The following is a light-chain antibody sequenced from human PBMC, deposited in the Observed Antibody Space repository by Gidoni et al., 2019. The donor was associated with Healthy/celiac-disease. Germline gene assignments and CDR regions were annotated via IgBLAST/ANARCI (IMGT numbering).Light chain of an antibody. V-gene: IGKV3-20*01. Sequence: IVLTQSPGTLSLSPGERATLSCRASQSVSSSYLAWYQQKPGQAPRLLIYGASSRATGIPDRFSGSGSGTDFTLTISRLEPEDFAVYYCQQGTFGPGTKVDIK. J-gene: IGKJ3*01. CDR1: QSVSSSY. CDR2: GAS. CDR3: QQGT.